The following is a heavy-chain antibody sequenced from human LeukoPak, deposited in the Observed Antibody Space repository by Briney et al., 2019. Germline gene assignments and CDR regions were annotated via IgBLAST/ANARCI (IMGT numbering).Heavy chain of an antibody. J-gene: IGHJ4*02. Sequence: GGSLRLSCAASGFTFSSYGMHWVRQAPGKGLEWVAFIRYDGSNKYYADSVKGRFTISRDNSKNTLYLQMNSLRAGDTAVYYCAKLMVRGAYWGQGTLVTVSS. CDR1: GFTFSSYG. CDR2: IRYDGSNK. D-gene: IGHD3-10*01. CDR3: AKLMVRGAY. V-gene: IGHV3-30*02.